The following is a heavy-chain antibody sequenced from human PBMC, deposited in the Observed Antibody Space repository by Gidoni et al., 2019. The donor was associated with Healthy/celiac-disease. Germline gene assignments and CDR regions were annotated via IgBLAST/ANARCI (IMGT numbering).Heavy chain of an antibody. CDR1: GYTLTELS. V-gene: IGHV1-24*01. D-gene: IGHD3-3*01. Sequence: QVQLVQSGAEVKKPGASVKVSCKVSGYTLTELSMHWVRQAPGKGLEWMGGFDPEDGETIYAQKFQGRVTMTEDTSTDTAYMELSSLRSEDTAVYYCAKGGRPDFWSGYYVVYGMDVWGQGTTVTVSS. CDR3: AKGGRPDFWSGYYVVYGMDV. J-gene: IGHJ6*02. CDR2: FDPEDGET.